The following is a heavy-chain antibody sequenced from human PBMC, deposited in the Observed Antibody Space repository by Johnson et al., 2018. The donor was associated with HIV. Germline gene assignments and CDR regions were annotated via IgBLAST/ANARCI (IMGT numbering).Heavy chain of an antibody. CDR3: ASSQGSGEGAFDI. V-gene: IGHV3-7*05. J-gene: IGHJ3*02. D-gene: IGHD2-21*01. CDR2: IKQDGSAK. Sequence: VQLVESGGGLVQPGGSLRLSCAASGFTFSSYWMSWVRQAPGKGLEWVANIKQDGSAKYFVDSVKGRFTISRDNAKNSLYLQMNSLRVEDTAVYYCASSQGSGEGAFDIWGQGTMVTVSS. CDR1: GFTFSSYW.